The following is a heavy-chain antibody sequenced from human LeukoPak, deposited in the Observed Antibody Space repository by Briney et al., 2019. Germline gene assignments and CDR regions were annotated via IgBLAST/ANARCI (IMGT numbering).Heavy chain of an antibody. Sequence: GASVKVSCKASGYTFTGYYIHWVRQAPGQGLEWMGWINPNNGGTFYAQKFQGRVTMTRDTSISTAYMELSSLRSDDTAMYFCAIYYVWGSYRSNYFDYWGQGTLVTVSS. CDR3: AIYYVWGSYRSNYFDY. CDR2: INPNNGGT. V-gene: IGHV1-2*02. CDR1: GYTFTGYY. J-gene: IGHJ4*02. D-gene: IGHD3-16*02.